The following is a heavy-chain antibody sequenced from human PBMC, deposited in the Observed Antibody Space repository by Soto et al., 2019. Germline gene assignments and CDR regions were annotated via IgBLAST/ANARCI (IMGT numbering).Heavy chain of an antibody. Sequence: EVQLLESGGDLVQPGGSLRLSCAASGFTFNDYALTWVRQVPGKGLEWVSSLSSRGFSTHYAESVKGRFTISRDNIKNTVYLQMNSLRAEDTAVYYCARERAVYCSNGICRDALDIWGQGTLVTVSS. CDR1: GFTFNDYA. V-gene: IGHV3-23*01. D-gene: IGHD2-8*01. J-gene: IGHJ3*02. CDR3: ARERAVYCSNGICRDALDI. CDR2: LSSRGFST.